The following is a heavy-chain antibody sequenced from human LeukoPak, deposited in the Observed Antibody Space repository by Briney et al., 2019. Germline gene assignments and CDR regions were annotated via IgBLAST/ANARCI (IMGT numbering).Heavy chain of an antibody. V-gene: IGHV3-30*18. CDR2: ISYDGSNK. J-gene: IGHJ4*02. CDR1: GFTFSSYG. Sequence: GGSLRLSCAASGFTFSSYGMHWVRQAPGKVLEWVAVISYDGSNKYYADSVKGRFTISRDNSKNTLYLQMNSLRAEDTAVYYCAKGDITGGSPNFTGYDYWGQGTLVTVSS. D-gene: IGHD3-9*01. CDR3: AKGDITGGSPNFTGYDY.